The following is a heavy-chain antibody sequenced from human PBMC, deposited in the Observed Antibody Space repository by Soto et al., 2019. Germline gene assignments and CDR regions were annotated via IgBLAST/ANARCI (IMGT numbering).Heavy chain of an antibody. CDR1: GGTYSPYT. CDR3: ARDWESSVSTWSFGGW. Sequence: QVQLVQSGAEVKKPGSSVKVSCKSSGGTYSPYTINWVLQAPGQGLEWMGRIIPFRGVTNYGLKFQDRVTITADKATNTAYMELSGLRFEETAVYYCARDWESSVSTWSFGGWWGRGTLVTVSS. V-gene: IGHV1-69*08. J-gene: IGHJ4*02. D-gene: IGHD3-16*01. CDR2: IIPFRGVT.